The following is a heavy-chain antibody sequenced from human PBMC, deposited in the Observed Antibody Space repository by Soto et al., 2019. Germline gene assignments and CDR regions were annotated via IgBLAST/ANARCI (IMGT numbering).Heavy chain of an antibody. CDR3: ARDGRYCSSTSCYAEFDNWFDP. D-gene: IGHD2-2*01. CDR2: IIPILGIA. Sequence: QVQLVQSGAEVKKPGSSVKVSCKASGGTFSSYTISWVRQAPGQGLEWMGRIIPILGIANYAQKFQGRVTLTADKSTSTAYMELSSLRSEDTAVYYCARDGRYCSSTSCYAEFDNWFDPWGQGTLVTVSS. J-gene: IGHJ5*02. V-gene: IGHV1-69*08. CDR1: GGTFSSYT.